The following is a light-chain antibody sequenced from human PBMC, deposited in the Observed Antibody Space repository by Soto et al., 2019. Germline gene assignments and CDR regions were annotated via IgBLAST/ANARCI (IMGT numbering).Light chain of an antibody. Sequence: DIVMTQSPDSLAVSLGERATINCKSSQSVLYSSNNNNYLAWYQQRPGQPPQLLIYWASTRESGVPDRFSGSGSGTDFTLTIYSLQAEDVAVYYCQQYYNTPRTFGQGTKVDIK. J-gene: IGKJ1*01. CDR3: QQYYNTPRT. V-gene: IGKV4-1*01. CDR2: WAS. CDR1: QSVLYSSNNNNY.